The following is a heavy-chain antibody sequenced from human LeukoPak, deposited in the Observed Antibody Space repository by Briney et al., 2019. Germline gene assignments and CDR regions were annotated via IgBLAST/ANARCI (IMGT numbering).Heavy chain of an antibody. CDR1: GYTFTSYG. Sequence: GASVKVSCKASGYTFTSYGISWVRQAPGQGLEWMGWISAYNGNTNYAQKLQGRVTMTTDTSTSTAYMELRSLRSDDTAVYYCARSITIFGVGTPDYYYYMDVWGKGTTVTVSS. D-gene: IGHD3-3*01. CDR2: ISAYNGNT. J-gene: IGHJ6*03. V-gene: IGHV1-18*01. CDR3: ARSITIFGVGTPDYYYYMDV.